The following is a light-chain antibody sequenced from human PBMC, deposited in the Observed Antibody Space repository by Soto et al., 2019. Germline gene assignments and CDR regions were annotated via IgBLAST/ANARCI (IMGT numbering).Light chain of an antibody. Sequence: EIVLTQSPATLSVSPGGRATLSCRASQSISDTLAWYQQKPGQAPRLLIYGASSRATAIPDRLSGSGSGTDFTLTIRRMEPEDFALDYCQNYGSPVTFGGGTKVDIK. CDR3: QNYGSPVT. V-gene: IGKV3-20*01. J-gene: IGKJ4*01. CDR1: QSISDT. CDR2: GAS.